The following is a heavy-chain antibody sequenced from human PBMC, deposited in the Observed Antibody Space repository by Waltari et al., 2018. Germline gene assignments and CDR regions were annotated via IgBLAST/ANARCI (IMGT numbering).Heavy chain of an antibody. CDR1: GGTFTNYA. J-gene: IGHJ4*02. CDR3: ARAPTDTVVFDI. D-gene: IGHD2-21*02. Sequence: QVQLVQSGAEVRKPGSSVRVSCKASGGTFTNYAISWVRLAPGQGLDWMGRIVPILDMTDYAQRFQGRVTITAAESTSTAYMELTSLRSEDTAVYYCARAPTDTVVFDIWGQGTLVTVSS. V-gene: IGHV1-69*04. CDR2: IVPILDMT.